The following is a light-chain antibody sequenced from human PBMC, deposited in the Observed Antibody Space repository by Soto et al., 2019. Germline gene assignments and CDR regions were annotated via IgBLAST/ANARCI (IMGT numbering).Light chain of an antibody. CDR3: QQYGSSPPWT. CDR1: QSVSSSY. V-gene: IGKV3-20*01. Sequence: EIVLTQSPGTLSLSPGEIATLSCRAIQSVSSSYLAWYQQKPGQAPRLLIYGASSRATGIPDRFSGSGSGTDFTLTISRLEPEDFAVYYCQQYGSSPPWTLGQGTKVEIK. CDR2: GAS. J-gene: IGKJ1*01.